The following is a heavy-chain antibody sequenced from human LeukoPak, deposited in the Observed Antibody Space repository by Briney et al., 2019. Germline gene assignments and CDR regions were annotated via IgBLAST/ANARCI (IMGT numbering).Heavy chain of an antibody. CDR2: ISAYNGNT. D-gene: IGHD4-17*01. CDR3: ARDRRGDYGDRKGWFDP. V-gene: IGHV1-18*01. J-gene: IGHJ5*02. Sequence: GASVKVSCTTSGYTFTSYGISWVRQAPGQGLEWMGWISAYNGNTNYAQKLQGRVTMTTDTSTSTVYMELSSLRSEDTAVYYCARDRRGDYGDRKGWFDPWGQGTLVTVSS. CDR1: GYTFTSYG.